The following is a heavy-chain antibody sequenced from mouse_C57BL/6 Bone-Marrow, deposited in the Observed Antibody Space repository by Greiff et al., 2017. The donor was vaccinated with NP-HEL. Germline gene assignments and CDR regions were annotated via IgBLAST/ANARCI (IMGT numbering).Heavy chain of an antibody. D-gene: IGHD2-3*01. J-gene: IGHJ4*01. Sequence: QVQLQQPGAELVKPGASVKMSCKASGYTFTSSWITWVKQRPGQGLEWIGDIYPGSGSTNYNEKFKSKATLTVDTSSSTAYMQLSSLTSEDSAVYYCARGGDGYYVDAMDYWGQGTSVTVSS. CDR3: ARGGDGYYVDAMDY. CDR1: GYTFTSSW. V-gene: IGHV1-55*01. CDR2: IYPGSGST.